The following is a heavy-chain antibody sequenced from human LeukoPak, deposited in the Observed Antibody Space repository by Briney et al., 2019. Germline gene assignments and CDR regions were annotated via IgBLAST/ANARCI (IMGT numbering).Heavy chain of an antibody. CDR1: GYTFTSYG. CDR2: INPNSGGT. CDR3: ARGPPRGSSWYNWFDP. Sequence: ASVKVSCKASGYTFTSYGISWVRQAPGQGLEWMGWINPNSGGTNYAQKFQGRVTMTRDTSISTAYMELSRLRSDDTAVYYCARGPPRGSSWYNWFDPWGQGTLVTVSS. J-gene: IGHJ5*02. D-gene: IGHD6-13*01. V-gene: IGHV1-2*02.